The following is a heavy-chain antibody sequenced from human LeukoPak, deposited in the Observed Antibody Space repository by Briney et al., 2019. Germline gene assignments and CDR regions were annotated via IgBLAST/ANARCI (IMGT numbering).Heavy chain of an antibody. CDR2: IYSGGST. CDR1: GFTVSSNY. Sequence: GGSLRLSCAASGFTVSSNYMSWVRQAPGKGLEWVSVIYSGGSTYYADSVKGRFTISRDNSKNTLYLQMNGLRAEDTAVYYCASPLASSGYYYWGQGTLVTVSS. V-gene: IGHV3-66*02. CDR3: ASPLASSGYYY. J-gene: IGHJ4*02. D-gene: IGHD3-22*01.